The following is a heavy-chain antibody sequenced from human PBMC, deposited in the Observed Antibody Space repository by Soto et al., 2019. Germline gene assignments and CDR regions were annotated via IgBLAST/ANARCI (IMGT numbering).Heavy chain of an antibody. J-gene: IGHJ6*02. CDR1: GGTFSSYA. D-gene: IGHD2-15*01. CDR2: IIPIFGTA. V-gene: IGHV1-69*01. Sequence: QVQLVQSGAEVKKPGSSVKVSCKASGGTFSSYAISWVRQAPGQGLEWMGGIIPIFGTANYAQKFQGRVTITADESTSTAYMELSSLRSEDTAVYYCARRVCSGGSCYSYYYYYGMDVWGLGTTVTVSS. CDR3: ARRVCSGGSCYSYYYYYGMDV.